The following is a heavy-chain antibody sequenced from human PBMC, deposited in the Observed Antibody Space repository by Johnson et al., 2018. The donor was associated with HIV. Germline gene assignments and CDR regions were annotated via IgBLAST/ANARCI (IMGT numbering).Heavy chain of an antibody. CDR1: GFTFSRYA. D-gene: IGHD4-23*01. V-gene: IGHV3-64*01. CDR2: ISSTGGST. CDR3: ARAWRAPPDYGGNPGAFDI. J-gene: IGHJ3*02. Sequence: VQLVESGGGLVQPGGSLRLSCAASGFTFSRYAMHWVRQAPGKGLDYVSAISSTGGSTSYANSVTGRFTISRDNSKNTLYLQMGSLRAEDMAVYYCARAWRAPPDYGGNPGAFDIWGQGTMVTVSS.